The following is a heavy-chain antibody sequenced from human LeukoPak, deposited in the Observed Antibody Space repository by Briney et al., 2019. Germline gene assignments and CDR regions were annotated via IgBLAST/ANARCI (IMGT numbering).Heavy chain of an antibody. CDR2: IISGSGYI. CDR3: ARDLGPDVYTFADYMNV. J-gene: IGHJ6*03. Sequence: GGSLRLSCAASGFTFSSYSMNWVRQAPGKGLEWVSSIISGSGYIYYADSVKGRFTISRDNAKNSLYLQMNSLRAEDTAVYYCARDLGPDVYTFADYMNVWGKGTTVTVSS. CDR1: GFTFSSYS. D-gene: IGHD3-16*01. V-gene: IGHV3-21*01.